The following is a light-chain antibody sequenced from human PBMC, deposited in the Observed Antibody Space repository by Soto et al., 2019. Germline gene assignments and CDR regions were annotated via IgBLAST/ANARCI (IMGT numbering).Light chain of an antibody. J-gene: IGKJ2*01. V-gene: IGKV3-20*01. Sequence: EIVLTQSPGTLSLSPGERATLSCRASQSVSTSNLAWYQQKPGQPPRLLIYASSTRATGIPDRFSGSGAGTDFTLTISRMATEDFEVYYCQQFGSSPPTYTFGQGTKLEI. CDR1: QSVSTSN. CDR3: QQFGSSPPTYT. CDR2: ASS.